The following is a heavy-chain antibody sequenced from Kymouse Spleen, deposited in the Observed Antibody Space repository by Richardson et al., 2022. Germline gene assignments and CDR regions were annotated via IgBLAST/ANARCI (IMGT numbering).Heavy chain of an antibody. D-gene: IGHD3-3*01. CDR1: GYTFTSYD. CDR2: MNPNSGNT. V-gene: IGHV1-8*01. Sequence: QVQLVQSGAEVKKPGASVKVSCKASGYTFTSYDINWVRQATGQGLEWMGWMNPNSGNTGYAQKFQGRVTMTRNTSISTAYMELSSLRSEDTAVYYCARGDDFWSGYPIPYYYYGMDVWGQGTTVTVSS. J-gene: IGHJ6*02. CDR3: ARGDDFWSGYPIPYYYYGMDV.